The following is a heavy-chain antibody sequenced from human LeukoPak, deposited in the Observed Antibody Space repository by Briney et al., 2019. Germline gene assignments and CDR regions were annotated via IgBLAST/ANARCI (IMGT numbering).Heavy chain of an antibody. CDR1: GGSISSYH. J-gene: IGHJ3*02. CDR3: AAPRTWGAFDI. Sequence: SETLSLTCTVSGGSISSYHWSWIRQPAGKGLEWIGRIYTSGSTNYNPSLKSRVTMSVDTSKNQFSLKLSSVTAADTAVYYCAAPRTWGAFDIWGQGTMVTVSS. CDR2: IYTSGST. D-gene: IGHD7-27*01. V-gene: IGHV4-4*07.